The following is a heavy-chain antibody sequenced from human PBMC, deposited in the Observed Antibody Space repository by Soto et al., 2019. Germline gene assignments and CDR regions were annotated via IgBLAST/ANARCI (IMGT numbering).Heavy chain of an antibody. CDR1: GGSISSGGYY. CDR2: IYYSGST. D-gene: IGHD3-3*01. CDR3: AGAGGEWLLGKVGP. J-gene: IGHJ5*02. V-gene: IGHV4-31*03. Sequence: QVQLQESGPGLVKPSQTLSLTCTVSGGSISSGGYYWSWIRQHPGKGLEWIGYIYYSGSTYYNPSLKSRVTISGDPSKNQFSLELSSVTAADTAVYYWAGAGGEWLLGKVGPWGQGTLVTVSS.